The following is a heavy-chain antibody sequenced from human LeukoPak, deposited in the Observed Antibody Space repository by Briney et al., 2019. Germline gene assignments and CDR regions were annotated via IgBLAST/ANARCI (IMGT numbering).Heavy chain of an antibody. Sequence: GGALRLSCAASGFTFSSYTMHWVRQAPGKGLEWVAVISYDESNKYYADSVKGRFTISRDNSKNTLYLQMNSLRPEDAAVYYCARERSYGSGSYDYWGQGTLVTVSS. CDR1: GFTFSSYT. CDR2: ISYDESNK. J-gene: IGHJ4*02. D-gene: IGHD3-10*01. CDR3: ARERSYGSGSYDY. V-gene: IGHV3-30-3*01.